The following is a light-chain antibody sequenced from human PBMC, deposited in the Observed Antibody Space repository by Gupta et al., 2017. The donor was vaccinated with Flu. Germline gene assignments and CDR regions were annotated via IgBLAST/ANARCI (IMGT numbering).Light chain of an antibody. CDR3: ATWDSSLIAGV. J-gene: IGLJ3*02. CDR1: SANIGKNF. Sequence: VNIHFSGSSANIGKNFVSWYQQPPGTAPKLLIFEYSNRPSGIPDRFSGSKSGTSATLGITGLQTGDEADYYCATWDSSLIAGVFGGGTTLNVL. V-gene: IGLV1-51*02. CDR2: EYS.